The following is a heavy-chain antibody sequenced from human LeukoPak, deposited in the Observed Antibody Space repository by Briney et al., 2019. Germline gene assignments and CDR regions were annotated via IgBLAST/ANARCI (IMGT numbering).Heavy chain of an antibody. CDR3: ARSHNVYFDY. Sequence: GASVKVSCKPSGYIFTTYNLYWVRQDPGQGLEWLGWISTSTGDTDYARHLRGRVTMSTDASTGTAYMELRRLRSDDTAVYYCARSHNVYFDYWGQGTLLTV. J-gene: IGHJ4*02. V-gene: IGHV1-18*04. D-gene: IGHD5-24*01. CDR2: ISTSTGDT. CDR1: GYIFTTYN.